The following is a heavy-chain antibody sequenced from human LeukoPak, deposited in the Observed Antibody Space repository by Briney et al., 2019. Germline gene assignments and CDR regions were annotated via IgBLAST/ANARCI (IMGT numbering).Heavy chain of an antibody. J-gene: IGHJ4*02. CDR3: AKAVVAADSFEY. CDR2: IDQHGSEK. CDR1: GFIFSGHY. D-gene: IGHD2-15*01. Sequence: GGSLRLSCAASGFIFSGHYMNWVRQAPGKGLEWVANIDQHGSEKQYVDSVKGRFTISRDNTKNLVFLQMDNLRVEDTAVYYCAKAVVAADSFEYWGQGTQVIVSS. V-gene: IGHV3-7*01.